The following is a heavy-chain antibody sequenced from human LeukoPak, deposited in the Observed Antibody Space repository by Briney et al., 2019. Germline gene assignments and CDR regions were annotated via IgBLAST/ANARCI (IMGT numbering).Heavy chain of an antibody. CDR3: ARDLGGYTLDYYSDY. D-gene: IGHD5-12*01. CDR1: GFTFSSYA. V-gene: IGHV3-30*04. Sequence: GGSLRLSCAASGFTFSSYAMHWVRQAPGKGLEWVAVISYDGSNKYYADSVKGRFTISRDNSKNTLYLQMNSLRAEDTAVYYCARDLGGYTLDYYSDYWGQGTLVTVSS. J-gene: IGHJ4*02. CDR2: ISYDGSNK.